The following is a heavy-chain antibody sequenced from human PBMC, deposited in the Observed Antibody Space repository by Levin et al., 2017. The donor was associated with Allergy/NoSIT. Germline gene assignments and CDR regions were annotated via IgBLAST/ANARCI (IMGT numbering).Heavy chain of an antibody. CDR1: GGSIRSSSYY. J-gene: IGHJ4*02. CDR2: IYYSGST. CDR3: ARRRRFGESALDY. Sequence: SQTLSLTCTVSGGSIRSSSYYWGWIRQPPGKGLEWIGSIYYSGSTYYNPSLKSRVTISVDTSKNQFSLKLSSVTAADTAVYYCARRRRFGESALDYWGQGTLVTVSS. D-gene: IGHD3-10*01. V-gene: IGHV4-39*01.